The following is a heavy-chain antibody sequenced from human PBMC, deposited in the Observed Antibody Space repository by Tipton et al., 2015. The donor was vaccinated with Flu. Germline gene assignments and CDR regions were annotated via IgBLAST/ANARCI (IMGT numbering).Heavy chain of an antibody. CDR1: GFTFSDYY. CDR2: ISSSSSYI. D-gene: IGHD5-24*01. J-gene: IGHJ4*02. CDR3: ARDRLRWLQLIDY. Sequence: GSLRLSCAASGFTFSDYYMSWIRQAPGKGLEWVSYISSSSSYIYYADSVKGRFTISRDNAKNSLYLQMNSLRAEDTAVYYCARDRLRWLQLIDYWGQGTLVTVSS. V-gene: IGHV3-11*06.